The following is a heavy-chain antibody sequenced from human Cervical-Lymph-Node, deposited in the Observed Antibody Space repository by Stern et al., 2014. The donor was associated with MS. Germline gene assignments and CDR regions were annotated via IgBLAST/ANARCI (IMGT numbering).Heavy chain of an antibody. CDR1: GYTFTDFA. CDR2: ISTYNGNT. D-gene: IGHD3-10*01. CDR3: ARVFGDYDY. J-gene: IGHJ4*02. V-gene: IGHV1-18*01. Sequence: VQLVQSGPEMKKPGASVKVSCTASGYTFTDFAIAWVRQAPGQGLEWMGWISTYNGNTNYIQNLQGSVTMTTDTSTNTAYIEMRSLRSDDTAVYYCARVFGDYDYWGQGTLVTVSS.